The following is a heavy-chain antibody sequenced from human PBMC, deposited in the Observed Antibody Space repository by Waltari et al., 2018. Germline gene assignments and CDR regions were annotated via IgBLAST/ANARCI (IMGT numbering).Heavy chain of an antibody. CDR2: IIPIFGTA. Sequence: QVQLVQSGAEVKKPGSSVKVSCKASGGTFSSYAISWVRQAPGQGLEWMGGIIPIFGTANDAQKFQGRVTITADKSTSTAYMELSSLRSEDTAVYYCARELAYCSSTSCYSGYYMDVWGKGTTVTVSS. CDR1: GGTFSSYA. V-gene: IGHV1-69*14. CDR3: ARELAYCSSTSCYSGYYMDV. J-gene: IGHJ6*03. D-gene: IGHD2-2*01.